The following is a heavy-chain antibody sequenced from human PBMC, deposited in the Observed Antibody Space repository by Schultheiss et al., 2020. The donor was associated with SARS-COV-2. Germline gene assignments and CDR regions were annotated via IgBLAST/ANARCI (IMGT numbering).Heavy chain of an antibody. CDR1: GFTFSSYA. J-gene: IGHJ4*02. CDR3: ARDSYSSSWYVDY. Sequence: GGSLRLSCAASGFTFSSYAMSWVRQAPGKGLEWLSYISGSSDYTDYADSVKGRFTISRDNAKNSLYLQMNSLRAEDTAVYYCARDSYSSSWYVDYWGQGTLVTVSS. D-gene: IGHD6-13*01. V-gene: IGHV3-21*05. CDR2: ISGSSDYT.